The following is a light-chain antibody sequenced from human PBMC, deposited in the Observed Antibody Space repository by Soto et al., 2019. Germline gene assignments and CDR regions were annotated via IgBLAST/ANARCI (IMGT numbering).Light chain of an antibody. CDR2: GAS. V-gene: IGKV3-20*01. CDR1: RSIPSSY. Sequence: EIVLTQSPGTLSLSPGERATLSCRASRSIPSSYLAWYQLKPGQAPRLLIYGASSRATGIPDRFSGSESGTDFTLTISRLEPEDFAVYYCQQYGTSPRTFGQGTKVEIK. J-gene: IGKJ1*01. CDR3: QQYGTSPRT.